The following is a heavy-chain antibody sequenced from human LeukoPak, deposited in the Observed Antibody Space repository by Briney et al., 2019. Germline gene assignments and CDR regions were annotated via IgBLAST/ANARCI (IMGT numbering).Heavy chain of an antibody. CDR1: GGSISSYY. J-gene: IGHJ6*02. CDR2: IYTSGST. Sequence: SETLSLTCTVSGGSISSYYWSWIRQPAGKGLEWIGRIYTSGSTNYNPSLKSRVTMSVDTSKNQFSLKLSSVTAADTAVYYCARDXEXXLXXXXXMDVXXXGXTVTVS. V-gene: IGHV4-4*07. CDR3: ARDXEXXLXXXXXMDV.